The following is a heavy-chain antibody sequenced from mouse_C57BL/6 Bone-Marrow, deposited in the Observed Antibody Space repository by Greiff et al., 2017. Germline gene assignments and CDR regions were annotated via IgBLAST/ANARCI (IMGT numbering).Heavy chain of an antibody. CDR3: ARDGNDVRLFAY. CDR1: GYTFTSYW. Sequence: QVQLQQPGAELVMPGASVKLSCKASGYTFTSYWMHWVKQRPGQGLEWIGEIDPSDSYTNYNQKFKGKSTLTVDKSSSTAYMQLSSLTSEDSAVYYCARDGNDVRLFAYWGQGTLVTVSA. D-gene: IGHD2-2*01. CDR2: IDPSDSYT. J-gene: IGHJ3*01. V-gene: IGHV1-69*01.